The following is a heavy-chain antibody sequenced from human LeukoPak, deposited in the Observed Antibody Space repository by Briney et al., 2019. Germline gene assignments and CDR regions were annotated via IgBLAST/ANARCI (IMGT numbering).Heavy chain of an antibody. Sequence: PSETLSLTCTVSGGSISSYYWSWIRQPPGKGLEWIGYIYYSGSTNYNPSLKSRVTISVDTPKNQFSLKLSSVTAADTAVYYCARDDEAGAQYWGQGTLVTVSS. J-gene: IGHJ4*02. D-gene: IGHD6-13*01. V-gene: IGHV4-59*01. CDR3: ARDDEAGAQY. CDR2: IYYSGST. CDR1: GGSISSYY.